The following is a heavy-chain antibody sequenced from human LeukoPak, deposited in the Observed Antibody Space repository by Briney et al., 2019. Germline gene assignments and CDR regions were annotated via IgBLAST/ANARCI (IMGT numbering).Heavy chain of an antibody. CDR2: ISGSGGST. J-gene: IGHJ4*02. V-gene: IGHV3-23*01. CDR1: GFFFTSYA. D-gene: IGHD5-12*01. Sequence: PGGSLTLSCAASGFFFTSYAMSWVRQPPGRGRECVSTISGSGGSTYYADSVKGRFTISRDNSKNTLYLQMNTLRAEDTAIYFCARDREWLRPQDYWGQGTLVTVSS. CDR3: ARDREWLRPQDY.